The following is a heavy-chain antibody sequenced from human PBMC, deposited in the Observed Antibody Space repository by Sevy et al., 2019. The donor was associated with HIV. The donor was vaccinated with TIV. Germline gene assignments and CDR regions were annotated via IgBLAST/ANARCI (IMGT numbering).Heavy chain of an antibody. CDR1: GFTFSTYS. CDR3: ARVSDIVVGSFDY. Sequence: GGSLRLSCAASGFTFSTYSMNWVRQAPGKGLKWVSYISSSSVTIYYTDSVKGRFTISRDNAKNSLYLQMNSLRDEDTAVYYCARVSDIVVGSFDYWGQGTLVTVSS. V-gene: IGHV3-48*02. CDR2: ISSSSVTI. J-gene: IGHJ4*02. D-gene: IGHD2-15*01.